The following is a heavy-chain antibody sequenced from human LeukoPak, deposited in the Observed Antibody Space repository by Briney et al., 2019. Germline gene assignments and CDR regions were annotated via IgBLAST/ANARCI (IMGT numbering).Heavy chain of an antibody. V-gene: IGHV3-30*02. D-gene: IGHD5-18*01. CDR2: IRYDGSNK. Sequence: GGSLRLSCAASGFTFSSYGMHWVRQAPGKGLEWVAFIRYDGSNKYYADSVKGRFTISRGNSKNTLYLQMNSLRAEDTAVYYCAKTDTAMAYYFDYWGQGTLVTVSS. J-gene: IGHJ4*02. CDR3: AKTDTAMAYYFDY. CDR1: GFTFSSYG.